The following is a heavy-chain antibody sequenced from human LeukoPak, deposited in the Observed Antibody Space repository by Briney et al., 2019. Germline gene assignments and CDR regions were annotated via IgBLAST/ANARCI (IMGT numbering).Heavy chain of an antibody. CDR3: ARDRDCSGGSCYGY. V-gene: IGHV3-66*01. J-gene: IGHJ4*02. CDR1: GFTVSSNY. D-gene: IGHD2-15*01. Sequence: RGSLRLSCAASGFTVSSNYMSWVRQAPGKGLEWVSVIYSGGSTYYADSVKGRFTISRDNSKNTLYLQMNSLRAEDTAVYYCARDRDCSGGSCYGYWGQGTLVTVSS. CDR2: IYSGGST.